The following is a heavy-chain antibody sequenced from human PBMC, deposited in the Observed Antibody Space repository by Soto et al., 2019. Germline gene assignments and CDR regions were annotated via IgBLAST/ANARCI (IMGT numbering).Heavy chain of an antibody. J-gene: IGHJ4*02. Sequence: EVQLVESGGGLVQPGGSLRLSCAASGFTFSSYWMHWVRQAPGKGLVWVSRINSDGSSTSYADSVKGRFTISRDNAKTSLYLQMNSLRAGDTAVYYCAVAVAGPTAIGYWGQGTLVTVSS. CDR1: GFTFSSYW. V-gene: IGHV3-74*01. D-gene: IGHD6-19*01. CDR3: AVAVAGPTAIGY. CDR2: INSDGSST.